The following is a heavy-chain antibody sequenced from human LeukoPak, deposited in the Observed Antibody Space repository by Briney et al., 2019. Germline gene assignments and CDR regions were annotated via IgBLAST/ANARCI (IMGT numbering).Heavy chain of an antibody. CDR1: GFTFSSYW. CDR2: INSDGSST. CDR3: ARGGYYDSSGYYYPPYLDY. Sequence: GGSLRLSCAASGFTFSSYWMHWVRQGPGKGLVWVSRINSDGSSTSYADSVKGRFTISRDNAKNTLYLQMNSLRAEDTAVYYRARGGYYDSSGYYYPPYLDYWGQGTLVTVSS. V-gene: IGHV3-74*01. D-gene: IGHD3-22*01. J-gene: IGHJ4*02.